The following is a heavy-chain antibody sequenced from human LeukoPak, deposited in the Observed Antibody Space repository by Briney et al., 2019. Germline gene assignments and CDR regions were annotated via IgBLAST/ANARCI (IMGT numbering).Heavy chain of an antibody. Sequence: ASVKVSCKASGYTFTSYGISWVRQPPGQGLEWMGWISAYNGNTNYAQKLQGRVTMTTDTSTSTAYMELRSLRSDDTAVYYCARWGLTMIVVVTAELLDYYGMDVWGQGTTVTVSS. CDR1: GYTFTSYG. D-gene: IGHD3-22*01. CDR2: ISAYNGNT. CDR3: ARWGLTMIVVVTAELLDYYGMDV. J-gene: IGHJ6*02. V-gene: IGHV1-18*01.